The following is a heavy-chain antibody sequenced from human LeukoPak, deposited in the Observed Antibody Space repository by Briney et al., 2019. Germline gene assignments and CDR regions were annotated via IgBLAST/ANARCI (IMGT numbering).Heavy chain of an antibody. V-gene: IGHV1-2*02. CDR3: ARAVSWELGGWFDP. Sequence: GASVKVSCKASGYTFTGYYMHWVRQAPGQGLEWMGWINPNSGGTNYAQRFQGRVTMTRDTSISTAYMELSRLRSDDTAVYYCARAVSWELGGWFDPWGQGTLVTVSS. J-gene: IGHJ5*02. D-gene: IGHD1-26*01. CDR1: GYTFTGYY. CDR2: INPNSGGT.